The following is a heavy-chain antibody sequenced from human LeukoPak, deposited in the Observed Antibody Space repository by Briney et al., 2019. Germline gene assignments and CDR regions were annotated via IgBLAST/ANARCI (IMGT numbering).Heavy chain of an antibody. CDR3: ARGGPQHSYGLDY. J-gene: IGHJ4*02. V-gene: IGHV4-34*01. CDR2: INHSGST. D-gene: IGHD5-18*01. Sequence: SETLSLTCAVYGGSFSGYYWSWIRQPPGKGLEWIGEINHSGSTNYNPSLKSRVTISVDTSKNQFSLKLSSVTAADTAVYYCARGGPQHSYGLDYWGQGTLVTVSS. CDR1: GGSFSGYY.